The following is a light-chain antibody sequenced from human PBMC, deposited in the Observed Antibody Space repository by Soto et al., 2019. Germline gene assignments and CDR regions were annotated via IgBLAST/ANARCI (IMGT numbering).Light chain of an antibody. CDR2: EVS. V-gene: IGLV2-14*01. J-gene: IGLJ1*01. CDR1: SSDVGIYNY. Sequence: QSVLTQPASVSGSPGQSITISCTGSSSDVGIYNYVSWYQQHPGKVPKLIIYEVSNRPSGVSNRFSGSKSGNTASLTISGLQAEDEADYYCSSYTTSRTRVFGPGTKLTVL. CDR3: SSYTTSRTRV.